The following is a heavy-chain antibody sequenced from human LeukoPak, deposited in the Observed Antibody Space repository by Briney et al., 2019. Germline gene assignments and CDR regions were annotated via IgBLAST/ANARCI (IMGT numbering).Heavy chain of an antibody. CDR2: TYYTSKWYN. CDR3: AREGWFGEPPSHWFDP. Sequence: SQTLSLTCAISGDSVSSKSATWNWIRQSPSRGLEWLGRTYYTSKWYNDYAISVKSRITINPDTSKNQFSLQLNSVTPEDTAVYYCAREGWFGEPPSHWFDPWGQGTLVTVSS. J-gene: IGHJ5*02. CDR1: GDSVSSKSAT. V-gene: IGHV6-1*01. D-gene: IGHD3-10*01.